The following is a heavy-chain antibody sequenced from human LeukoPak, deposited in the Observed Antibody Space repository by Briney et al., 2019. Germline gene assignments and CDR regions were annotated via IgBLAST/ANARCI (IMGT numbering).Heavy chain of an antibody. J-gene: IGHJ4*02. CDR3: ARHSEHDYGDYLDY. CDR1: GYSFTSYW. D-gene: IGHD4-17*01. CDR2: IYPGDSDT. Sequence: GESLKISCKGSGYSFTSYWIGWVRQMPGNGLEWMGLIYPGDSDTRYSPSFQGQVTISADKSISTAYLQWSSLKASGTAMYYCARHSEHDYGDYLDYWGQGTLVTVSP. V-gene: IGHV5-51*01.